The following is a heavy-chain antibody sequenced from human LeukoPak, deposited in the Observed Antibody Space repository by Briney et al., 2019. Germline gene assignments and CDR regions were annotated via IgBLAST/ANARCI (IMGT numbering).Heavy chain of an antibody. J-gene: IGHJ3*02. D-gene: IGHD3-10*01. CDR3: ARRKIGNDAFDI. CDR2: ISYDGSNK. V-gene: IGHV3-30-3*01. Sequence: GGSLRLSCAASGFTFSSYAMHWVRQAPGKGLEWVAAISYDGSNKYYADSVKGRFTISRDNSKNTLYLQMNSLRAEDTAVYYCARRKIGNDAFDIWGQGTMVTVSS. CDR1: GFTFSSYA.